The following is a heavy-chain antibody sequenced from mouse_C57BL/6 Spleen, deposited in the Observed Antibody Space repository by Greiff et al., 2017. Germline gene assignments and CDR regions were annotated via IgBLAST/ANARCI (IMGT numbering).Heavy chain of an antibody. CDR3: ARWDTYGNYRYYFDY. J-gene: IGHJ2*01. Sequence: EVQLQQSGPELVKPGASVKISCKASGYTFTDYYMNWVKQSHGKSLEWIGDINPNNGGTSYNQKFKGKATLTVDKSSSTAYMGLRSLTSEDSAVYYSARWDTYGNYRYYFDYWGQGTTLTVSS. V-gene: IGHV1-26*01. D-gene: IGHD2-1*01. CDR1: GYTFTDYY. CDR2: INPNNGGT.